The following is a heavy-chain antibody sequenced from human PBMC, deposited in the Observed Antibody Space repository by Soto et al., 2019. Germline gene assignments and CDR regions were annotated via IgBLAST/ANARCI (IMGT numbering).Heavy chain of an antibody. CDR1: GFTFSSYG. CDR2: IWYDGSNK. CDR3: ARDGGVYDILTGYYNRTGFLCLDY. J-gene: IGHJ4*02. Sequence: GGSLRLSCAASGFTFSSYGMHWVRQAPGKGLEWVAVIWYDGSNKYYADSVKGRFTISRDNSKNTLYLQMNSLRAEDTAVYYCARDGGVYDILTGYYNRTGFLCLDYWGQGTLVTVSS. V-gene: IGHV3-33*01. D-gene: IGHD3-9*01.